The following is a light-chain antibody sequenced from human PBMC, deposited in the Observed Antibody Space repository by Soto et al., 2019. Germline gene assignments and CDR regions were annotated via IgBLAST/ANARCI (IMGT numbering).Light chain of an antibody. CDR3: TSYVGNDIWV. CDR1: SSDVGAYKY. Sequence: QSALTQPPSASGSPGQSVTISCTGTSSDVGAYKYVSWYQQYPGKAPKPMIYGVTKRPSGVPDRFSGSKSGNTASLTVSWLQAEDEADYYCTSYVGNDIWVFGGGTKLTVL. CDR2: GVT. J-gene: IGLJ3*02. V-gene: IGLV2-8*01.